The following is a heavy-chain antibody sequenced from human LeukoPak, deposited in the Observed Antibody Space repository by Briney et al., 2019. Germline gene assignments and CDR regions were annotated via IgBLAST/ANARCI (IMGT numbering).Heavy chain of an antibody. V-gene: IGHV4-34*01. CDR2: INHSGST. Sequence: SETLSLTCAVYGGSFSGYYWSWIRQPPGNGLEWIGEINHSGSTNYNPSLKSRVTISVDTSKNQFSLKLSSVTAADTAVYYCAIGYSTVTPDYWGQGTLVTVSS. CDR3: AIGYSTVTPDY. J-gene: IGHJ4*02. CDR1: GGSFSGYY. D-gene: IGHD4-17*01.